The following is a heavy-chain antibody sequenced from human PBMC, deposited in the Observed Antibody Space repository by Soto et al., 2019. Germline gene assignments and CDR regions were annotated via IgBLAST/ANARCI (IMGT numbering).Heavy chain of an antibody. CDR3: AADHEQFNNRKYYYYGMDV. D-gene: IGHD6-19*01. CDR2: IVIGSGHT. V-gene: IGHV1-58*01. Sequence: GPSVKVSRKASGFTFTSSAVEGVRQGRGQRPVWIGLIVIGSGHTNYAQNFQERVTITSDMSTSTAYMELSSRRSEDTAVYYCAADHEQFNNRKYYYYGMDVWGQGTTVIDSS. CDR1: GFTFTSSA. J-gene: IGHJ6*02.